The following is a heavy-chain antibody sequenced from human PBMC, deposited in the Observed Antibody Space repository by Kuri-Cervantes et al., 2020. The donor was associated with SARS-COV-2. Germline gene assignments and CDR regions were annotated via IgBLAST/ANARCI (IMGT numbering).Heavy chain of an antibody. J-gene: IGHJ6*03. Sequence: GESLKISCAASGFTFSSYAMSWVRQAPGKGLEWVSAISGSGGSTYYADSVKGRFTISRDNSKNTLYLQMNSLRAEDTAVYYCAREVGATYYYYYYYMDVWGKGTTVTVSS. CDR2: ISGSGGST. CDR1: GFTFSSYA. CDR3: AREVGATYYYYYYYMDV. V-gene: IGHV3-23*01. D-gene: IGHD1-26*01.